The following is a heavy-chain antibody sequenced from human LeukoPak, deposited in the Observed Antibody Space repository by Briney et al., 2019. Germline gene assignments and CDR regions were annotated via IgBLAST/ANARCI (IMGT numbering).Heavy chain of an antibody. D-gene: IGHD3-10*01. Sequence: PGGSLRLSCAASGFTFSSYSMNWVRQAPGKGLEWVSYISSSSSTIYYGDSVKGRFTISRDNAKNSLYLQMNSLRAEDTAVYYCARVVLWFGEFFVWGQGTLVTVYS. CDR1: GFTFSSYS. V-gene: IGHV3-48*01. CDR2: ISSSSSTI. CDR3: ARVVLWFGEFFV. J-gene: IGHJ4*02.